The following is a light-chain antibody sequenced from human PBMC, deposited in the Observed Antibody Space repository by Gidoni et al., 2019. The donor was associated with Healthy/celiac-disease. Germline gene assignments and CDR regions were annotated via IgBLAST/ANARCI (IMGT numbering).Light chain of an antibody. J-gene: IGKJ2*01. CDR1: QSIRTTT. CDR2: GAS. Sequence: DIQMTQSPSSLSASVGDTVTITCRASQSIRTTTVSWYQQRPGKVPNLLIYGASSLETGVPSRFSGSGSGTDFTLTITSLQPEDFATYCCQQTHSFPYTFGQGSKLDI. CDR3: QQTHSFPYT. V-gene: IGKV1-39*01.